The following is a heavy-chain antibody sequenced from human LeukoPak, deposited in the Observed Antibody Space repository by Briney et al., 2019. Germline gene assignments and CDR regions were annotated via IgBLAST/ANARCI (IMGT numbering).Heavy chain of an antibody. CDR1: GFTFGSYG. CDR2: IWYDGSNK. J-gene: IGHJ3*02. D-gene: IGHD3-10*01. Sequence: GGSLRLSCAASGFTFGSYGMHWVRQAPVKGLEWVAVIWYDGSNKYYADSVKGRFTISRDNSKNTLYLQMNSLRAEDTAVYYCARDQLFMVRGVMEGKVRGAFDIWGQGTMVTVSS. V-gene: IGHV3-33*01. CDR3: ARDQLFMVRGVMEGKVRGAFDI.